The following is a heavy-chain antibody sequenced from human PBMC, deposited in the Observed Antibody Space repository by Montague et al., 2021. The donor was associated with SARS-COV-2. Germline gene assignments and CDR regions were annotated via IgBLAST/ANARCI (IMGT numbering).Heavy chain of an antibody. Sequence: SETPSLTCAVYGGSFSAYYWNWIRQPPGKGLEWIGDINHSGRTNFNPSLKSRVTVSLDTSKNQFSLKLRSVTAADTAVYYCARAVRGVIILSPYYAMDVWGQGTRSPSP. CDR2: INHSGRT. J-gene: IGHJ6*02. D-gene: IGHD3-10*01. CDR3: ARAVRGVIILSPYYAMDV. CDR1: GGSFSAYY. V-gene: IGHV4-34*01.